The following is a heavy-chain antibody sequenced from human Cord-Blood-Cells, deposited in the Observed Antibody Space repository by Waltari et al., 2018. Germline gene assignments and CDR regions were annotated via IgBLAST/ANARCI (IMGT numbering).Heavy chain of an antibody. Sequence: QVQLQESGPGLVKPSGTLSLTCAVSGGSISSSNWWSWVRQPPGKGLEWIGEIYHSGSTNSNPSLKSRVTISVDKSKNQFSLKLSSVTAADTAVYYCARSSGIVVVPAAERNYYGMDVWGQGTTVTVSS. J-gene: IGHJ6*02. D-gene: IGHD2-2*01. CDR3: ARSSGIVVVPAAERNYYGMDV. CDR2: IYHSGST. V-gene: IGHV4-4*02. CDR1: GGSISSSNW.